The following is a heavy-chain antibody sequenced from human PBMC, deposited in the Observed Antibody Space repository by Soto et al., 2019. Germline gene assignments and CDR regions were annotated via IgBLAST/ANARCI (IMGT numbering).Heavy chain of an antibody. D-gene: IGHD5-12*01. CDR2: ISGSGGST. V-gene: IGHV3-23*01. CDR3: AKDIVAVGGYETFDF. CDR1: GFTFSNFA. Sequence: EVQLSQSGGCLVQPGGSLRLSCAASGFTFSNFAMRWVRQAPGKGLEWVSDISGSGGSTYYAESVKGRFTISRDNSKNTLFLQMNSLRVEDTAVYYCAKDIVAVGGYETFDFWGQGTMVTVSS. J-gene: IGHJ4*02.